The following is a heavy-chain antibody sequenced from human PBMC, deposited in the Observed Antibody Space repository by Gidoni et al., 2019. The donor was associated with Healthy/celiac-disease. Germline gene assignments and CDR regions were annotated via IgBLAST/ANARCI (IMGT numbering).Heavy chain of an antibody. D-gene: IGHD2-2*01. CDR2: ISYDGSNK. CDR3: ARESGSTSPNYYYGMDV. J-gene: IGHJ6*02. CDR1: GFTFSSYA. V-gene: IGHV3-30-3*01. Sequence: QVQLVESGGGVVQPGRSLRLSCAASGFTFSSYAMHWVRQAPGKGLEWVAVISYDGSNKYYADSVKGRFTISRDNSKNTLYLQMNSLRAEDTAVYYCARESGSTSPNYYYGMDVWGQGTTVTVSS.